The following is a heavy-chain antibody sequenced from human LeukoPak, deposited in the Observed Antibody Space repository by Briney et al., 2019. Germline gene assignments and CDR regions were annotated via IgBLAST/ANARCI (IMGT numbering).Heavy chain of an antibody. J-gene: IGHJ5*02. V-gene: IGHV1-18*04. CDR3: ARDLVVPAAIEGTPNWFDP. Sequence: ASVKVSCKASGYTFTSYGISWVRQAPGQGLEWMGWISAYNGNTNYAQKLQGRVTTTTDTSTSTAYMELRSLRSDDTAVYYCARDLVVPAAIEGTPNWFDPWGQGTLVTVSS. CDR2: ISAYNGNT. CDR1: GYTFTSYG. D-gene: IGHD2-2*01.